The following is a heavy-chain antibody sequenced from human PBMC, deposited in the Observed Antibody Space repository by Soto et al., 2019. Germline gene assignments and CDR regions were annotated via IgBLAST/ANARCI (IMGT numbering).Heavy chain of an antibody. CDR1: GGLFSSFA. J-gene: IGHJ4*02. D-gene: IGHD3-16*01. CDR2: IIPVFGTT. V-gene: IGHV1-69*13. Sequence: SVKVSCKDSGGLFSSFAISWVRQAPGQGLEWMGGIIPVFGTTNYAQKFQGRVTITADESTNTAYMELSSLTSDDTAMYYCARGGGPYVWFNEFWGQGTQVTV. CDR3: ARGGGPYVWFNEF.